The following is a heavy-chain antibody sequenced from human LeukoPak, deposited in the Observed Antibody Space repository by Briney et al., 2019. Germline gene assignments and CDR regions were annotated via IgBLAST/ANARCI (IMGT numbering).Heavy chain of an antibody. D-gene: IGHD4-17*01. CDR3: ARARGPTTVTPRGWFDP. Sequence: ASVKVSCKASGYTFTSSDINWVRQATGQGLEWMGWTNPNSGNTGYAQKFQGRVTMTRNTSISTAYMELSSLRSEDTAVYYCARARGPTTVTPRGWFDPWGQGTLVTVSS. CDR1: GYTFTSSD. CDR2: TNPNSGNT. J-gene: IGHJ5*02. V-gene: IGHV1-8*01.